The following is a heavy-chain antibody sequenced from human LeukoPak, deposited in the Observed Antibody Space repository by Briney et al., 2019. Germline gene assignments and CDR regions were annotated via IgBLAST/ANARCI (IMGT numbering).Heavy chain of an antibody. D-gene: IGHD5-18*01. CDR3: AREQTPQRYSYGNHDAFDI. CDR2: IYYSGST. J-gene: IGHJ3*02. V-gene: IGHV4-59*01. Sequence: SETLSLTCTVSGGSINNYYWNWIRQPPGKGLEWIGYIYYSGSTNYNPPLKSRVTISVDTSKNQFSLKLSSVTAADTAVYYCAREQTPQRYSYGNHDAFDIWGQGTMVTVSS. CDR1: GGSINNYY.